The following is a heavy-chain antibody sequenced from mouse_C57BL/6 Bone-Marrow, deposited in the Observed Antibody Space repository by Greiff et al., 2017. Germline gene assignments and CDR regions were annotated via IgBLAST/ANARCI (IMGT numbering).Heavy chain of an antibody. CDR2: IDPVDGET. CDR3: ARGGGNYGNYVAWFAY. CDR1: GFNFKDYY. D-gene: IGHD2-1*01. V-gene: IGHV14-2*01. Sequence: VQLQPPGAELVKPGASVKLSCTASGFNFKDYYMHWVKQRTDQGLEWIGRIDPVDGETKYAPKFQGKSTLTADTSSNTAYLQLSSLTSGDTAVYYCARGGGNYGNYVAWFAYWGQGTLVTVSA. J-gene: IGHJ3*01.